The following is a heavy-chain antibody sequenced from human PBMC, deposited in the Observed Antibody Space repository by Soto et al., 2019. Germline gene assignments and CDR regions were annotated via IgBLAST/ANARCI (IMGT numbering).Heavy chain of an antibody. CDR2: IIPISGTT. CDR3: ARRYCSGGNCYSGMDI. V-gene: IGHV1-69*13. CDR1: GGTFSTHA. Sequence: ASVKVSCKASGGTFSTHAIIWVRQAPGHGLEWMGGIIPISGTTYYTQKFQGRVTVTADEPTSTAFLELGSLKSEDTAVFYCARRYCSGGNCYSGMDIWGQGTMVTVSS. J-gene: IGHJ6*02. D-gene: IGHD2-15*01.